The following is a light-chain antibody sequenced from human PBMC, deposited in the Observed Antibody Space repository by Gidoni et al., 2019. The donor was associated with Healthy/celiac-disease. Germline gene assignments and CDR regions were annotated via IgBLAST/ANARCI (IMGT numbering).Light chain of an antibody. Sequence: QSALTQPAYFFGSPGQSIPLSCTGTLCDVGGYNYVSCYQQHPGKAPKLMIYEVSNRPSGVSNSFSGSKSGHTASLTISGLQAEDEADYYCSSYTSSSTPWVFGGAPKLTVL. V-gene: IGLV2-14*01. CDR3: SSYTSSSTPWV. CDR2: EVS. CDR1: LCDVGGYNY. J-gene: IGLJ3*02.